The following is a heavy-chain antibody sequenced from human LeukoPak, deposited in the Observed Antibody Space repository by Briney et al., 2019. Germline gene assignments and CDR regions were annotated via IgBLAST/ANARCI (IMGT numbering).Heavy chain of an antibody. CDR1: GGSFSGYY. J-gene: IGHJ4*02. Sequence: PSETLSLTCAVYGGSFSGYYWSWIRQPPGKGLEWIGEINHSGSTNYNPSLKSRVTISVDTSKNQFSLKLSSVTAADTAVYYCARDKGWLLSFFGYWGQGTLVTVSS. CDR3: ARDKGWLLSFFGY. V-gene: IGHV4-34*01. CDR2: INHSGST. D-gene: IGHD5-24*01.